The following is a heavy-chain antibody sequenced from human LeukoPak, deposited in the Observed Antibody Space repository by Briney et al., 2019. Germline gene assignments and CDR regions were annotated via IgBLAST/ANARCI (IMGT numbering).Heavy chain of an antibody. CDR2: IFYSGST. CDR1: GGSISGYY. J-gene: IGHJ4*02. CDR3: ASVAAAGL. D-gene: IGHD6-13*01. Sequence: SETLSLTCTVSGGSISGYYWSWIRQPPGKGLEWIGYIFYSGSTNYNPSLKSRVTISVDTSKNQFSLKLSSVTAADTAVYYCASVAAAGLWGQGTLVTVSS. V-gene: IGHV4-59*01.